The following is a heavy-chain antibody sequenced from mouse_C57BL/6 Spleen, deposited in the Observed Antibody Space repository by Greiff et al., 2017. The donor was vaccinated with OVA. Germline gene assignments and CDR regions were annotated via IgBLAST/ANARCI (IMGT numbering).Heavy chain of an antibody. Sequence: QVQLQQSGPELVKPGASVKLSCKASGYTFTSYDINWVKQRPGQGLEWIGWIYPRDGSTKYNEKFKGKATLTVDTSSSTAYMELHSLTSEDSAVYFCARYSPTYYYGSSYHFDYWGQGTTLTVSS. D-gene: IGHD1-1*01. CDR2: IYPRDGST. CDR1: GYTFTSYD. CDR3: ARYSPTYYYGSSYHFDY. J-gene: IGHJ2*01. V-gene: IGHV1-85*01.